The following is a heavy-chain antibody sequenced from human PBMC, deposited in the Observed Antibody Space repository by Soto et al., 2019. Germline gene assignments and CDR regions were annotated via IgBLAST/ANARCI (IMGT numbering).Heavy chain of an antibody. CDR2: ISGGGGT. J-gene: IGHJ4*02. CDR3: AKDNVDTAMAIDY. Sequence: GGSLRLSCAASGFSFSNYAMNWVRQAPGKGLEWVSGISGGGGTYYADSVKGRFIISRDNSKNTVYLQMNSLRAEDTAVYYCAKDNVDTAMAIDYWGQGTLVTVSS. CDR1: GFSFSNYA. V-gene: IGHV3-23*01. D-gene: IGHD5-18*01.